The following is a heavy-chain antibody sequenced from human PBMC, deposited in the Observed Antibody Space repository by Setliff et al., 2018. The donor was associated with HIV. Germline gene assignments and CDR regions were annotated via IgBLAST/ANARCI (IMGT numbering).Heavy chain of an antibody. CDR1: GDSISSGGYY. J-gene: IGHJ4*02. Sequence: PSETLSLTCTVSGDSISSGGYYWSWIRQPAGKGLEWIGHIHTSGSTRYNRSLKSRVTISVDTSKNHFSLRLTSVTAADTAVYYCARGGGFWSGQLDYWGQGTPVTVSS. D-gene: IGHD3-3*01. CDR2: IHTSGST. CDR3: ARGGGFWSGQLDY. V-gene: IGHV4-61*09.